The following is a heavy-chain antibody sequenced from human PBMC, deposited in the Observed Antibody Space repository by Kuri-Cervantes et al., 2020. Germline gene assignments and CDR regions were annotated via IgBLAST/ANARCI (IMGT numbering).Heavy chain of an antibody. V-gene: IGHV4-34*01. CDR2: INHSGST. CDR3: ARELIKNYYDSWGFDY. J-gene: IGHJ4*02. CDR1: GGSFSGYY. Sequence: SETLSLTCAVYGGSFSGYYWSWIRQPPGKGLEWIGEINHSGSTNYNPSLKSRVTISVDRSKNQFSLKLSSVTAADTAVYYCARELIKNYYDSWGFDYWGQGTLVTVSS. D-gene: IGHD3-22*01.